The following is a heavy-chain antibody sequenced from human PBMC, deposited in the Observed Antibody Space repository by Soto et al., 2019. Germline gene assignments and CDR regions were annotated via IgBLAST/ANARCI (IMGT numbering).Heavy chain of an antibody. CDR1: GYTFTSYG. CDR3: AREYSYGVHYYYYYYMDV. CDR2: ISAYNGNT. Sequence: ASVKVSCKASGYTFTSYGISWVRQAPGQGLEWMGWISAYNGNTNYAQKLQGRVTMTTDTSTSTAYMELRSLRSDDTAVYYCAREYSYGVHYYYYYYMDVWGKGTTVTVSS. V-gene: IGHV1-18*01. D-gene: IGHD5-18*01. J-gene: IGHJ6*03.